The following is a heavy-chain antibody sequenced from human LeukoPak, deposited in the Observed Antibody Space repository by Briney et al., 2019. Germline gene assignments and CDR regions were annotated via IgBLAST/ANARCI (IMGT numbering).Heavy chain of an antibody. CDR1: GGSISRGNYY. V-gene: IGHV4-61*02. CDR3: ARHLANVRRGVNPRWFDP. Sequence: PSETLSLTCTISGGSISRGNYYWSWIRQPAGKGLEWIGRIYTSGSTNYNPSLKSRVTISVDTAKNQFSLKLSSVTAADTAVYYCARHLANVRRGVNPRWFDPWGQGTLVTVSS. CDR2: IYTSGST. D-gene: IGHD3-10*01. J-gene: IGHJ5*02.